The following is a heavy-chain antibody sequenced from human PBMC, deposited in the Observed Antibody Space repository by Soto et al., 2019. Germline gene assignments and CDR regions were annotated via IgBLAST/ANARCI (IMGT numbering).Heavy chain of an antibody. CDR2: ISAYNGNT. CDR3: ARDLGYDLPDY. CDR1: GYTFNNFG. V-gene: IGHV1-18*01. Sequence: ASLKVSCKTSGYTFNNFGLSWVRQAPGQGLEWMGWISAYNGNTKYSQKFQGRVTITRDTSASTAYMELSSLRSEDTAVYYCARDLGYDLPDYWGQGTLVTVSS. J-gene: IGHJ4*02. D-gene: IGHD2-15*01.